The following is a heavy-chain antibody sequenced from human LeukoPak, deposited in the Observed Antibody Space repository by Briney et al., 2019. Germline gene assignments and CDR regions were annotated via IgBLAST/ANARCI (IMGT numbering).Heavy chain of an antibody. D-gene: IGHD2-2*01. Sequence: PGGSLRLSCTASGFTFSTYAMSWVRQASGEGLEWVSGISGSGGSTYYTDSVKGRFTISRDNSKNTLHLQMSSLRAEDTALYYCVKDRCDRTTCPEVWGQGTLVTVSS. V-gene: IGHV3-23*01. CDR3: VKDRCDRTTCPEV. CDR1: GFTFSTYA. CDR2: ISGSGGST. J-gene: IGHJ4*02.